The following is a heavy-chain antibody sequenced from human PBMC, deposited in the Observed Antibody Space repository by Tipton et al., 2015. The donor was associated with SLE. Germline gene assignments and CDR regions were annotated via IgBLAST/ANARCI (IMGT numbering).Heavy chain of an antibody. Sequence: TLSLTCIVSGDSLIKYYWNWFRQSPGKRLAWIGYVFYTGSTNYNPSFKSRVTISVDTSNNQFSLRLDSVTDADTAIYFCARAKSAMGSYDTWGQGAQVTVSS. J-gene: IGHJ5*02. CDR3: ARAKSAMGSYDT. V-gene: IGHV4-59*01. CDR1: GDSLIKYY. D-gene: IGHD2-21*01. CDR2: VFYTGST.